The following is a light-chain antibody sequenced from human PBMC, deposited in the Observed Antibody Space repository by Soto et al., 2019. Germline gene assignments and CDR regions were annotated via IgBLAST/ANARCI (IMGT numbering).Light chain of an antibody. Sequence: AIRMTQSPSSLSASTGDRVTITCRASQGISSYLAWYQQKPGKAPKLLIYAASTLQSGVPSRFSGSGSGTDFTLTIICLQSEDFATYYCQQYYSYPTWTFGQGTKVEIK. CDR2: AAS. CDR3: QQYYSYPTWT. V-gene: IGKV1-8*01. J-gene: IGKJ1*01. CDR1: QGISSY.